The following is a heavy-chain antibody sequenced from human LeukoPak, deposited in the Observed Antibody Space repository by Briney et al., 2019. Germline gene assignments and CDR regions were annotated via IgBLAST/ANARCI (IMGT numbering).Heavy chain of an antibody. CDR3: ARPVLGYCSGGSCDI. Sequence: SETLSLTCTVSGYSISSGYYWSWIRQPPGKGLEWIGEINHSGSTNYNPSLKSRVTISVDTSKNQFSLKLSSVTAADTAVYYCARPVLGYCSGGSCDIWGQGTMVTVSS. CDR2: INHSGST. D-gene: IGHD2-15*01. V-gene: IGHV4-38-2*02. J-gene: IGHJ3*02. CDR1: GYSISSGYY.